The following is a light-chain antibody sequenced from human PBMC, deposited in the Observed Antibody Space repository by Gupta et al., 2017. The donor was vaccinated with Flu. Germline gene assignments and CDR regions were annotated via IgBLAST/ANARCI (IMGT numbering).Light chain of an antibody. CDR3: QSEASNDPYFI. CDR2: NDT. V-gene: IGLV3-25*03. J-gene: IGLJ2*01. Sequence: GQTARIPCSGNALAKQFAHWYQQKAGQAPVGGIYNDTERPSGIPARFSGSSSGTTVTFTISGVQAEDEGDDDCQSEASNDPYFIFGGGTKLNVL. CDR1: ALAKQF.